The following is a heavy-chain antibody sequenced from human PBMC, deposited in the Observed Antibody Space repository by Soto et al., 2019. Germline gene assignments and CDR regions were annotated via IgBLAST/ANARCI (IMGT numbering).Heavy chain of an antibody. CDR3: AREVPEWLEHARNFDY. J-gene: IGHJ4*02. D-gene: IGHD3-3*01. V-gene: IGHV4-61*01. Sequence: QVQLQESGPGLVKPSETLSLTCTVSGGSVSSGSYYWSWIRQPPGKGLEWIGYIYYSGSTNYNPSLKSRVTISVDTSKNQFSLKLSSVTAADTAVYYCAREVPEWLEHARNFDYWGQGTLVTVSS. CDR1: GGSVSSGSYY. CDR2: IYYSGST.